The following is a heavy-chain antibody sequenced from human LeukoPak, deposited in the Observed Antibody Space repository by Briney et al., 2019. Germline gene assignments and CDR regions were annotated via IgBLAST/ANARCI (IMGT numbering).Heavy chain of an antibody. CDR1: GVTFSSYS. J-gene: IGHJ4*02. V-gene: IGHV3-21*01. CDR3: ATDIIAVAGPGGY. CDR2: ISSSRSNI. D-gene: IGHD6-19*01. Sequence: KPGGSLRLSCAASGVTFSSYSRNWVRQAPGKGLEWVASISSSRSNIYYADSVKGGFPISRDNPKTSLSLQMNSLSAEDTAVYYCATDIIAVAGPGGYWGQGTLVTVSS.